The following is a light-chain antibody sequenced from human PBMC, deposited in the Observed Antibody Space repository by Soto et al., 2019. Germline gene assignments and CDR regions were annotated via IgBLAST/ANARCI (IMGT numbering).Light chain of an antibody. CDR2: DVR. CDR3: NSYTSKSTYI. CDR1: SSDVGSHNS. V-gene: IGLV2-14*01. Sequence: QSALTQPASVSGSPGQSITISCTGTSSDVGSHNSVSWYQQCPGKAPKLMIYDVRNRPSGVSNRFSGSKSGNTASLTISGLQPEDEADYYCNSYTSKSTYIFGTGTQLTVL. J-gene: IGLJ1*01.